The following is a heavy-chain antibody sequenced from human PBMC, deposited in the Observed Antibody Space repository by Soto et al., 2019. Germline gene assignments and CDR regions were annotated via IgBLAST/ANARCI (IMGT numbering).Heavy chain of an antibody. J-gene: IGHJ4*02. D-gene: IGHD6-19*01. CDR3: ASETVAGTGYYFDY. CDR2: IYYSGST. Sequence: SETLSLTCTVSGGSISSYYWSWIRQPPGKGLEWIGYIYYSGSTNYNPSLKSRVTISVDTSKNQFSLKLSSVTAADTAVYYCASETVAGTGYYFDYWGQGTLVTVSS. V-gene: IGHV4-59*01. CDR1: GGSISSYY.